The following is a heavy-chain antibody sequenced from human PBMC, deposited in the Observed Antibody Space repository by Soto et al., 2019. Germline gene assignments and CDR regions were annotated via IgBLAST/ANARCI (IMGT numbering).Heavy chain of an antibody. J-gene: IGHJ6*02. D-gene: IGHD3-16*01. Sequence: GSLRLSCVASGLTVSHNYMAWVRQAPEMGLEWVSILYTEGTTYYADSVKGRFTISRDSSKNTLFLQMDSLRAEDTAVYYCVRPRPSGENYGMDVWGQGTTVTVSS. V-gene: IGHV3-53*01. CDR1: GLTVSHNY. CDR2: LYTEGTT. CDR3: VRPRPSGENYGMDV.